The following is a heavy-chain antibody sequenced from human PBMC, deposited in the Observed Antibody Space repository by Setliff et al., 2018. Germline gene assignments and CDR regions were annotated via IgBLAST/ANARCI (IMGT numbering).Heavy chain of an antibody. CDR1: GGSISSSSYY. V-gene: IGHV4-39*01. CDR3: ARRRLYSSSWFEGAFDI. Sequence: SETLSLTCTVSGGSISSSSYYWGWIRQPPGKGLEWIGSIYYSGSTYYNPSLKSRVTISVDTSKNQFSLKLSSVTAADTAVYYCARRRLYSSSWFEGAFDIWGQGTMVTV. J-gene: IGHJ3*02. CDR2: IYYSGST. D-gene: IGHD6-13*01.